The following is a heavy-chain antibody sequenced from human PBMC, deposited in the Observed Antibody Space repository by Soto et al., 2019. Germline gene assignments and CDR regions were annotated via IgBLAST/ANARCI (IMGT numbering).Heavy chain of an antibody. CDR1: GFTFSSYA. V-gene: IGHV3-74*03. Sequence: LSCAASGFTFSSYAMSWVRQVPGKGLVWVSRIHSYGSSTTYADSVKGRFTISRDNAKNTLYLQMASLRVEDTAVYYCARGDVGAFDLWGQGTMVTVSS. D-gene: IGHD1-26*01. CDR2: IHSYGSST. CDR3: ARGDVGAFDL. J-gene: IGHJ3*01.